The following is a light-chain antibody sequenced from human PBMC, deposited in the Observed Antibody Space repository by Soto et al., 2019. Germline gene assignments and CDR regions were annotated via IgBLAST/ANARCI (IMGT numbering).Light chain of an antibody. CDR3: QTWGTRIPV. CDR1: SGHSSYA. Sequence: QSVLTQSPSASASLGASVKLTCTLSSGHSSYAIAWHQQQPEKGPRYLMKLNSDGSHSKGDGIPDRFSGSSSGAERYLTISSLQSEDEADYYCQTWGTRIPVFGGGTQLTVL. V-gene: IGLV4-69*01. CDR2: LNSDGSH. J-gene: IGLJ2*01.